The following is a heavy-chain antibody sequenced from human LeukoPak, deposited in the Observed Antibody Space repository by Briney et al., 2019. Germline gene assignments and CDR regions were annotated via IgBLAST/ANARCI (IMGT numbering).Heavy chain of an antibody. J-gene: IGHJ4*02. CDR1: GYTFTGYY. CDR2: INPNSGGT. V-gene: IGHV1-2*06. Sequence: VASVKVSCKASGYTFTGYYMHWVRQAPGQGLEWMGRINPNSGGTNYAQKFQGRVTMTRDTSISTAYMELSRLRSDDTAVYYCARDSRDLYDYVWGSYRYKTFDYWSQGTLVTVSS. D-gene: IGHD3-16*02. CDR3: ARDSRDLYDYVWGSYRYKTFDY.